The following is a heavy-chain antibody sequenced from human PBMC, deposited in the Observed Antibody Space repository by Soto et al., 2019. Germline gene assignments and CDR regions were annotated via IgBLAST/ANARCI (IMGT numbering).Heavy chain of an antibody. V-gene: IGHV3-11*01. CDR3: ARIWDYYGSGTTTGWFDP. J-gene: IGHJ5*02. Sequence: GGSLRLSCAASGFTFSDYYISWIRQAPGKGLEWVSYISSSGSTIYYADSVKGRFTISRDNAKNSLYLQMNSLRAEDTAVYYCARIWDYYGSGTTTGWFDPWGQGTLVTVSS. CDR2: ISSSGSTI. D-gene: IGHD3-10*01. CDR1: GFTFSDYY.